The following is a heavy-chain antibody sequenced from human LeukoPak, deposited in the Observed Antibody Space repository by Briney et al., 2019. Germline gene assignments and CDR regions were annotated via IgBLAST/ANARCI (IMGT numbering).Heavy chain of an antibody. V-gene: IGHV1-18*01. CDR2: ISAYNGNT. J-gene: IGHJ4*02. CDR1: AYTFTSYG. CDR3: ARVSGTGDLDY. D-gene: IGHD7-27*01. Sequence: ASVKVTCNASAYTFTSYGFSWLRQPPAQGLEWMGWISAYNGNTNYAQKLQGRVTMTTHTSTSTAYMELRSLRADDTAGYYCARVSGTGDLDYWGQGTLVTVSS.